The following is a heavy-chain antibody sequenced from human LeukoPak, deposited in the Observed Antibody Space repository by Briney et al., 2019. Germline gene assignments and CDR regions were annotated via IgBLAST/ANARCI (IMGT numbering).Heavy chain of an antibody. V-gene: IGHV4-59*12. D-gene: IGHD6-13*01. CDR3: AREAAAGKRMDV. Sequence: SETLSLTCTVSGGSISSYYWSWIRQPPGKGLEWIGYIYYSGSTNYNPSLKSRVTISVDTSKNQFSLKLSSVTAADTAVYYCAREAAAGKRMDVWGKGTTVTVST. CDR2: IYYSGST. J-gene: IGHJ6*04. CDR1: GGSISSYY.